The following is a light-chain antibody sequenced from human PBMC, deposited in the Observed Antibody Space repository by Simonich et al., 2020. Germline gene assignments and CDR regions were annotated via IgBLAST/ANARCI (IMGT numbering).Light chain of an antibody. CDR3: SSYTSSSTWV. V-gene: IGLV2-14*01. CDR1: SSDVGGYNY. Sequence: QSALTQPASVSGSPGQSITISCTGTSSDVGGYNYVSWYQQHPGKAPKLMIYDASKRPSGVSNLFSSSKSGNTASLTISGLQAEDEADYYCSSYTSSSTWVFGGGTKLTVL. CDR2: DAS. J-gene: IGLJ3*02.